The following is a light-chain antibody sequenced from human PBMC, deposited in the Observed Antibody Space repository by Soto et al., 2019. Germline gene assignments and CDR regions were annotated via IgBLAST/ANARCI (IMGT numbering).Light chain of an antibody. CDR3: QQYGSAPPT. J-gene: IGKJ1*01. CDR1: QSVSSNY. Sequence: EIVLTQSPGTLSLSPGEGATLSCRASQSVSSNYLAWYQRNPGQAPRLLIYGASSRATDLPARFSGSGSGTDFTLTITRLEPEDFDVYFCQQYGSAPPTFGQGTKVEIK. V-gene: IGKV3-20*01. CDR2: GAS.